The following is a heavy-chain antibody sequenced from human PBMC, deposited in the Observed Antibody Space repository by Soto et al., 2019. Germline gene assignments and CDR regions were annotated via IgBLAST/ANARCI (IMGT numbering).Heavy chain of an antibody. V-gene: IGHV3-30-3*01. D-gene: IGHD6-6*01. Sequence: QVQLVESGGGVVQPGRSLRLSCAASGFTFTLYTMHWVRQAPGKGLEWVAVISDDGNSQYYADSVKGRFTISRDNSKSTMYLQMNSLRAEYTATYYCTRRRYSASSAFDYWGQGTLVTVSS. CDR2: ISDDGNSQ. J-gene: IGHJ4*02. CDR3: TRRRYSASSAFDY. CDR1: GFTFTLYT.